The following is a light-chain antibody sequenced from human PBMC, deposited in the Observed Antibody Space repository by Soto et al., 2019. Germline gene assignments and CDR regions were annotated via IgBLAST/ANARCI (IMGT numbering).Light chain of an antibody. V-gene: IGLV2-18*02. CDR3: SSFTPSNHLV. CDR1: SSDVGSYNR. J-gene: IGLJ2*01. Sequence: QSALTQPPSVSGSPGQSVTISCTGTSSDVGSYNRVSWFRQPPGTAPKLIIYEVSNRPSGVHDRFSGSKSGNTASLTISGLQAEDEADYDCSSFTPSNHLVFGGGTNLHVL. CDR2: EVS.